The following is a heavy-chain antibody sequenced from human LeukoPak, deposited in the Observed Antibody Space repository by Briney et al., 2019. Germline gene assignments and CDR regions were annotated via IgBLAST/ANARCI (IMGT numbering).Heavy chain of an antibody. D-gene: IGHD2-21*02. CDR3: VRDVTGWPNWFDS. CDR2: ISSSSSTL. Sequence: PGGSLRLSCAASGFTFSDYYMSWIRLAPGKGLEWVSYISSSSSTLSYADSVKGRFTISRDNAKNSLFLQMNSLRAEDTAVYYCVRDVTGWPNWFDSWGQGTLVTVSS. J-gene: IGHJ5*01. V-gene: IGHV3-11*01. CDR1: GFTFSDYY.